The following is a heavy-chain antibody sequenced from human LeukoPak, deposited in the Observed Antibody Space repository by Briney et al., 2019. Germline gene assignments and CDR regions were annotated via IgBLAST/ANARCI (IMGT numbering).Heavy chain of an antibody. CDR1: GGTFSSYA. D-gene: IGHD4-23*01. Sequence: SVKVSCKASGGTFSSYAISWVRQAPGQGLEWMGGIIPIFGTANYAQKFQGRVTITADESTSTAYMELSSLRSEDTAAYYCARDLGGGNPYDAFDIWGQGTMVTVSS. CDR3: ARDLGGGNPYDAFDI. V-gene: IGHV1-69*13. CDR2: IIPIFGTA. J-gene: IGHJ3*02.